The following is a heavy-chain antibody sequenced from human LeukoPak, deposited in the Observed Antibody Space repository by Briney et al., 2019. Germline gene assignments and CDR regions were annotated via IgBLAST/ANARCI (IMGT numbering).Heavy chain of an antibody. CDR1: GYSFTSYW. Sequence: GESLKISCKGSGYSFTSYWIGWVRQMPRKGLEWMGIIFPSDSDTRYSPSFQGQVTISADKSISTAYLQWSSLKASDTAMYYCARHHSSGWTRDAFDIWGQGTMVTVSS. CDR2: IFPSDSDT. CDR3: ARHHSSGWTRDAFDI. D-gene: IGHD6-19*01. V-gene: IGHV5-51*01. J-gene: IGHJ3*02.